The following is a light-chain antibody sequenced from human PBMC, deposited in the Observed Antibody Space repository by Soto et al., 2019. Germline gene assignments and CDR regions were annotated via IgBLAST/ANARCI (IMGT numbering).Light chain of an antibody. CDR3: QHYGDSSWT. CDR1: RSVSDTL. CDR2: GTS. V-gene: IGKV3-20*01. Sequence: ELVLTQSPGTLSLSPGERATLSCRVDRSVSDTLLTWFQQKAGQAPRLLIFGTSNRAPGIPDRFSGSGSGTDFTLTISRLEPDDFAVYYCQHYGDSSWTFGQGTKVDIK. J-gene: IGKJ1*01.